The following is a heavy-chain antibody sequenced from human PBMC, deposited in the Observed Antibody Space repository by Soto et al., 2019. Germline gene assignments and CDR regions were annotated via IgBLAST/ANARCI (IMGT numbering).Heavy chain of an antibody. CDR2: ISHDGSNK. D-gene: IGHD2-15*01. CDR1: GFTFSSYA. V-gene: IGHV3-30-3*01. Sequence: PLGSLRLSCAASGFTFSSYAMHWVRQAPGKGLEWVAVISHDGSNKYYADSVKGRFTISRDNSKNTLYLQMNSLRAEDTAVYYCARAGCSGGSCPAAFDIWGQGTMVTVSS. CDR3: ARAGCSGGSCPAAFDI. J-gene: IGHJ3*02.